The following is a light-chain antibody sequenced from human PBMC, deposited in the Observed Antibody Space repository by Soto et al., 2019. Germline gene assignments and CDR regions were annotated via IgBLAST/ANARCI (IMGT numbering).Light chain of an antibody. J-gene: IGKJ2*01. Sequence: EIVMTQSPATLSVSPGVRATLSCRASQSVGSKLAWYQQKPGQPPRLLIYGASTRATGIPARFSASGSGTEFTLTISRLQSEDFAVYYCQQYNNWLMYTFGQGTKLEIK. V-gene: IGKV3-15*01. CDR3: QQYNNWLMYT. CDR1: QSVGSK. CDR2: GAS.